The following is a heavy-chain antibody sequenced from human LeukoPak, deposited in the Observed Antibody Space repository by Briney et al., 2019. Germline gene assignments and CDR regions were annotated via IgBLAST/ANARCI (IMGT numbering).Heavy chain of an antibody. CDR2: SYPADSDT. J-gene: IGHJ4*02. V-gene: IGHV5-51*04. CDR1: GYISSSSW. CDR3: ATAPPNGNCGGGCYYSGPLDF. D-gene: IGHD2-21*02. Sequence: GESLKICCKAAGYISSSSWIGGGRQMARKGVGWVAISYPADSDTRYSRAYQGQVTISVDKPISTAYIQWSSLRASDTAIYYCATAPPNGNCGGGCYYSGPLDFWGQGTLVTVSS.